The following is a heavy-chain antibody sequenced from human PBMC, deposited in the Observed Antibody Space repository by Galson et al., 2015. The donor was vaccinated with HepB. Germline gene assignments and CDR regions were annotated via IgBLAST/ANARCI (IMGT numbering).Heavy chain of an antibody. D-gene: IGHD3-9*01. CDR1: GFSLRTRGMC. J-gene: IGHJ4*02. CDR2: IDWDDDK. CDR3: ARTRYYDILTGYQMDY. V-gene: IGHV2-70*11. Sequence: PALVKPPQTLTLTCTFSGFSLRTRGMCVSWIRQPPGKALEWLARIDWDDDKTYSTSLKTRLTISKDTSKNQVVLTMTNMDPVDTATYYCARTRYYDILTGYQMDYWGQGILVTVSS.